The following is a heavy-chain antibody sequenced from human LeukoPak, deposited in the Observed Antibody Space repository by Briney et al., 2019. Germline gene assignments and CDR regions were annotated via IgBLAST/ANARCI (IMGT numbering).Heavy chain of an antibody. D-gene: IGHD4-17*01. V-gene: IGHV4-38-2*02. Sequence: SETLSLTCIVSGYSISSGYYWGWIRQSPGKGLEWIGSIYHSGSTYYNPSLKSRVSISIDTSKNQFSLKLSSVTAADTAVYYCAREGYGDYRGYYYYGMDVWGQGTTVTVSS. CDR1: GYSISSGYY. J-gene: IGHJ6*02. CDR3: AREGYGDYRGYYYYGMDV. CDR2: IYHSGST.